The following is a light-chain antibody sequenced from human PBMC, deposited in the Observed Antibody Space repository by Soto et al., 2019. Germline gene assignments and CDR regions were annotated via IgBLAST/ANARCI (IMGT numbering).Light chain of an antibody. Sequence: QPALTQPASVSGSPGQSITISCTGTSSDVRGYNYVSWSQPHPGKAPQLMIYEVSNRPPGPLNLFSGSKSGYTTSLTISGLQAEGEADYYCSSYTSSSTYVCGTGTKVTVL. V-gene: IGLV2-14*01. CDR2: EVS. CDR3: SSYTSSSTYV. J-gene: IGLJ1*01. CDR1: SSDVRGYNY.